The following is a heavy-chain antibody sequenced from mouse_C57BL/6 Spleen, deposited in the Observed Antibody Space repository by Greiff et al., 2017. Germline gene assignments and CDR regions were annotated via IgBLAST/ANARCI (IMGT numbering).Heavy chain of an antibody. CDR3: AFQLGRGDY. D-gene: IGHD4-1*02. Sequence: VQLQQPGAELVRPGSSVKLSCKASGYTFTSYWMDWVKQRPGQGLEWIGNIYPSDSETHYNQKFKDKATLTVDKSSSTAYMQLSSLTSEDSAVYYCAFQLGRGDYWGQGTTLTVSS. CDR2: IYPSDSET. V-gene: IGHV1-61*01. J-gene: IGHJ2*01. CDR1: GYTFTSYW.